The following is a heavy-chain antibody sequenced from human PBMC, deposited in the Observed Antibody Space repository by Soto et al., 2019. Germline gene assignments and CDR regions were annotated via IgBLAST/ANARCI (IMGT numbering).Heavy chain of an antibody. D-gene: IGHD1-26*01. CDR2: ISGSGGTT. Sequence: PGGSLRLSCAASGFTASSYAMSWVRQAPGKGLEWVSYISGSGGTTNYADSVKGRFTISRDSSRNTLYLQMSSLRAEDTAVYFCAKDKEGSGGSSYGMDVWGQGTTVTVSS. J-gene: IGHJ6*02. V-gene: IGHV3-23*01. CDR3: AKDKEGSGGSSYGMDV. CDR1: GFTASSYA.